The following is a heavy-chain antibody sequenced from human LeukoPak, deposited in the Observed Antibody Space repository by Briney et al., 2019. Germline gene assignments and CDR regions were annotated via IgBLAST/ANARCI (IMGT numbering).Heavy chain of an antibody. D-gene: IGHD2-15*01. Sequence: PGGSLRLSCAASGFAFSDFWMSWVRQAPGKGLEWVANIRHDGNAKNYVPSVRGRFTISRDNVKNSLYLQMNSLTVEDTAVYYCATSHDSAGNDWGQGTLVTVSS. CDR2: IRHDGNAK. V-gene: IGHV3-7*01. J-gene: IGHJ4*02. CDR1: GFAFSDFW. CDR3: ATSHDSAGND.